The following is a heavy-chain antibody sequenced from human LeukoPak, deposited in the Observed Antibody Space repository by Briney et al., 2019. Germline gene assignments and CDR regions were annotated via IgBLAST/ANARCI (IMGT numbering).Heavy chain of an antibody. CDR2: INHSGST. V-gene: IGHV4-34*01. J-gene: IGHJ4*02. CDR3: ARLGDIVVVPAASFDY. D-gene: IGHD2-2*01. CDR1: GGSFSGYC. Sequence: SETLSLTCAVYGGSFSGYCWSWIRQPPGKGLEWIGEINHSGSTNYNPSLKSRVTISVDTSKNQFSLKLSSVTAADTAVYYCARLGDIVVVPAASFDYWGQGTLVTVSS.